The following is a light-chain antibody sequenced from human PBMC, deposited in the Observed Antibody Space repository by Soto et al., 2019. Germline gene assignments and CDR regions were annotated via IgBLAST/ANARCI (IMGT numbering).Light chain of an antibody. J-gene: IGLJ2*01. Sequence: QSVLTQPASVSGSPGQSITISCTGTSSEFTDYIYVSWYQQHPGKAPKLMIYEVSNRPSGVSNRFSGSKSGNTASLTISGLQAEDEADYYCSSYTSSSTVLFGGGTKVTVL. CDR1: SSEFTDYIY. V-gene: IGLV2-14*01. CDR2: EVS. CDR3: SSYTSSSTVL.